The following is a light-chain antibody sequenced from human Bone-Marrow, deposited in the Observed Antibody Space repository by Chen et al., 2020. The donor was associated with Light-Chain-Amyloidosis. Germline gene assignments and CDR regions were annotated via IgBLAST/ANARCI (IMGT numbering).Light chain of an antibody. CDR2: GSS. CDR1: QTISSNY. J-gene: IGKJ4*01. V-gene: IGKV3-20*01. Sequence: DIVLTQSPVTLFLSLGEGANLSCRARQTISSNYLTWYQQKFGQAPRLLIYGSSSRATGIPDRFTGSGSGTDFTLTINRLEPEDFAMYYCQQYGTSPLTFGGGTKVEIK. CDR3: QQYGTSPLT.